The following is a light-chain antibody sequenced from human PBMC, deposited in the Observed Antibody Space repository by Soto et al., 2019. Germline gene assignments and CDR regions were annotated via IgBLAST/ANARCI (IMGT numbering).Light chain of an antibody. CDR1: QSVSSN. CDR3: QQYNNWPHT. CDR2: GAS. J-gene: IGKJ2*01. V-gene: IGKV3-15*01. Sequence: IVMTQSPAILSVSPGERATLSCRASQSVSSNLAWYQQKPGQAPRLLIYGASTRATGIPARFSGSGSGTEFTLTISSLQSEDFAVYYCQQYNNWPHTFGQGTKLEI.